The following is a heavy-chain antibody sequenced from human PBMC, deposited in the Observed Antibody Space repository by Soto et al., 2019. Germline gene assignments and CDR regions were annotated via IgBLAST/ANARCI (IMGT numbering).Heavy chain of an antibody. D-gene: IGHD2-15*01. J-gene: IGHJ6*02. CDR2: IIPIFGTA. Sequence: QVQLVQSGAEVKKPGSSVKVSCKASGGTFSSYAISWVRQAPGQGLEWMGGIIPIFGTANYAQKFQGRVTSIADESTSTAYMELSSLRSEETAVYYCARAEDIVVVVAATLYYGMDVWGQGTTVTVSS. CDR3: ARAEDIVVVVAATLYYGMDV. V-gene: IGHV1-69*12. CDR1: GGTFSSYA.